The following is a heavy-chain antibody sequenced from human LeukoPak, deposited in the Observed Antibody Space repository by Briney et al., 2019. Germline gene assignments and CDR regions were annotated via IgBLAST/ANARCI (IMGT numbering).Heavy chain of an antibody. D-gene: IGHD1-26*01. J-gene: IGHJ4*02. V-gene: IGHV3-48*01. Sequence: PGGSLRLSCTASGFTFGDYAMSWFRQAPGKGLEWISYISTSTTTIYYANSVKGRFTISRDNAKKSLYLQMNSLRVEDTGVYYCASWGEGALDNWGQGTLVTVSS. CDR2: ISTSTTTI. CDR3: ASWGEGALDN. CDR1: GFTFGDYA.